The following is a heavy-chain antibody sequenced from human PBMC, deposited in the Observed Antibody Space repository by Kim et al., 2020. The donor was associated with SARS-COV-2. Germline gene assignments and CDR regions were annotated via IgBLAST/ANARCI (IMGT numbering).Heavy chain of an antibody. J-gene: IGHJ4*02. CDR1: GGSFSGYY. CDR2: IYPDGNS. V-gene: IGHV4-34*01. D-gene: IGHD4-17*01. CDR3: TRGTDDYQSGRD. Sequence: SETLSLTCAVSGGSFSGYYFTWIRQPPGKGLEWIGEIYPDGNSYYNPSLMSRVTISLDTSKSQFSLNLNSVTAADTAVYWCTRGTDDYQSGRDWGQGTRVTVSS.